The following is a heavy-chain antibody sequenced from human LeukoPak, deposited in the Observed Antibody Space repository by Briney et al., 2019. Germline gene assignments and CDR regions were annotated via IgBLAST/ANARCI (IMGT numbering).Heavy chain of an antibody. CDR3: AKDAYYYDSSGYYAAIDY. CDR2: ISGSGGST. CDR1: GFTFSSYA. D-gene: IGHD3-22*01. V-gene: IGHV3-23*01. Sequence: PGGSLRLSCAASGFTFSSYAMSWVRQVPGKGLEWVSAISGSGGSTYYADSVKGRFTISRDNSKNTLYLQMNSLRAEDTAVYYCAKDAYYYDSSGYYAAIDYWGQGTLVTVSS. J-gene: IGHJ4*02.